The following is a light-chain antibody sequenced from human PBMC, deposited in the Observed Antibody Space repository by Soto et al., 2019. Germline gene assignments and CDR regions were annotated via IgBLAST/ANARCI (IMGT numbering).Light chain of an antibody. J-gene: IGLJ1*01. CDR1: SSDVGGANF. CDR3: CSSASSHTYV. V-gene: IGLV2-11*01. CDR2: DVT. Sequence: QSAPTQPPSVSGSPGQSVTISCTGTSSDVGGANFVSWYQQHPGKAPKLMIYDVTKRPSGVPDRFSGSKSGNTASLTISGLQAEDEAEYDCCSSASSHTYVFGTGTKLTVL.